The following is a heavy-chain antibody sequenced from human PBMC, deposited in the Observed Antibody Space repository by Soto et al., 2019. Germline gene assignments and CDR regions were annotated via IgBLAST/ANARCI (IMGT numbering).Heavy chain of an antibody. D-gene: IGHD6-19*01. Sequence: QVQLQESGPGLVRPSETLSLTSTVSSDSISSYYWIWIRQCPGKGLDRIGYTDYSGNTNYNPSLKSRVTISGDTSNNQFSLRLSSVTAADTAVYYCARAVGDPLYYLDYWGQGTLVIVSS. CDR2: TDYSGNT. CDR1: SDSISSYY. V-gene: IGHV4-59*08. CDR3: ARAVGDPLYYLDY. J-gene: IGHJ4*02.